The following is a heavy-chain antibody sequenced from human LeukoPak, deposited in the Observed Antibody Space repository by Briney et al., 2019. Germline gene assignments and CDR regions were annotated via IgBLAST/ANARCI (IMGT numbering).Heavy chain of an antibody. CDR2: LRGDGET. D-gene: IGHD3-16*01. CDR1: GFTVSSNY. Sequence: GGSPRLSCAASGFTVSSNYMSWVRQAPARGLEWVSSLRGDGETFYADSVKGRFTLSRDDSRNTVYLQLNNLRVEDTAVYYCAKASWVSSADAVLWGQGTLVTVSS. CDR3: AKASWVSSADAVL. J-gene: IGHJ4*02. V-gene: IGHV3-53*01.